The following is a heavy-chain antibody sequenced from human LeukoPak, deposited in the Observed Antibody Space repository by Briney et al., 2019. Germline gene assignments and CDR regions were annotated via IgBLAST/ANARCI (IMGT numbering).Heavy chain of an antibody. CDR1: GGSISSGGYY. D-gene: IGHD5-24*01. V-gene: IGHV4-30-2*01. Sequence: ASETLSLTCTVSGGSISSGGYYWSWIRQPPGKGLEWIGYIYHSGSTYYNPSLKSRVTISVDRSKNQFSLKLSSVTAADTAVYYCARDRRRDNYRRNLAYWGQGTLVTVSS. CDR3: ARDRRRDNYRRNLAY. CDR2: IYHSGST. J-gene: IGHJ4*02.